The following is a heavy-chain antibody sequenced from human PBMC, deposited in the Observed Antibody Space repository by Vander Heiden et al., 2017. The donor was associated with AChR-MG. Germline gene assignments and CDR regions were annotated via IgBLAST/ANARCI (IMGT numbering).Heavy chain of an antibody. CDR2: SKHSGTT. CDR1: GGSFRDYC. D-gene: IGHD6-13*01. Sequence: QVQLQQWVAGRLTPSETLALTCAVYGGSFRDYCWSWIRQPPGKGLEWIGESKHSGTTNYNPSLKSRVTISEDMSKNQFSLKLTSVTAADTAVYYCARGRGSWAYFDKWGQGTLVTVSS. CDR3: ARGRGSWAYFDK. V-gene: IGHV4-34*01. J-gene: IGHJ4*02.